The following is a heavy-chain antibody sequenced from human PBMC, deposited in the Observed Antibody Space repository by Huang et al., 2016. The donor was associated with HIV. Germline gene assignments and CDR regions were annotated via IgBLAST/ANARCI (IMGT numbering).Heavy chain of an antibody. J-gene: IGHJ4*02. V-gene: IGHV3-74*01. CDR1: GFSISSYW. D-gene: IGHD3-22*01. Sequence: EVQLVESGGGLVQPGGSLRLSCAASGFSISSYWMHWVRQAPGKGRVWVSRMNSDGSSTSHADSVKGRFTISRDNAKNTLYLPMNSLRAEDTAVYYCARDPRIQSWLNFFDYWGQGTLVSVSS. CDR3: ARDPRIQSWLNFFDY. CDR2: MNSDGSST.